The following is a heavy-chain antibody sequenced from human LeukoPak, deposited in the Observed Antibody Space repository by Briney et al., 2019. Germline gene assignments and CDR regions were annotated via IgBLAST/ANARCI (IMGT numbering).Heavy chain of an antibody. CDR1: GFTFSSYG. J-gene: IGHJ4*02. Sequence: HSGGSLRLSCAASGFTFSSYGMHWVRQAPGKGLEWVAVISYDGRNKYYADSVKGRFTISRDNSKNTLYLQMNSLRAEDTAVYYCASENPSNWALDYWGQGTLDTVSS. D-gene: IGHD7-27*01. V-gene: IGHV3-30*03. CDR2: ISYDGRNK. CDR3: ASENPSNWALDY.